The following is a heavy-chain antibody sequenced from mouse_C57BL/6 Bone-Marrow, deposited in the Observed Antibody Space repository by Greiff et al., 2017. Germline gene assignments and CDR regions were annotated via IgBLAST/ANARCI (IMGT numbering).Heavy chain of an antibody. CDR3: ARGGLRRAWFAY. J-gene: IGHJ3*01. Sequence: EVHLVESGGDLVKPGGSLKLSCAASGFTFSSYGMSWVRQTPDKRLEWVATISSGGSYTYYPDSVKGRFTISSDNAKNTLYLQMSSLKSEDTAMYYCARGGLRRAWFAYWGQGTLVTVSA. V-gene: IGHV5-6*01. CDR1: GFTFSSYG. D-gene: IGHD2-2*01. CDR2: ISSGGSYT.